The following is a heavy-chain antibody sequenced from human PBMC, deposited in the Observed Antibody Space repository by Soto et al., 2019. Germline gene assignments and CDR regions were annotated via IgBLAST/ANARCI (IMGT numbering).Heavy chain of an antibody. CDR3: AGVDVLMVYARPLDY. V-gene: IGHV1-18*01. CDR1: GCTFTSYG. CDR2: ISAYNGNT. D-gene: IGHD2-8*01. Sequence: ASVKVSCKASGCTFTSYGISWVRQAPGQGLEWMGWISAYNGNTNYAQKLQGRVTMTTDTSTSTAYMELRSLRSDDTAVYYCAGVDVLMVYARPLDYWGQGTLVTAPQ. J-gene: IGHJ4*02.